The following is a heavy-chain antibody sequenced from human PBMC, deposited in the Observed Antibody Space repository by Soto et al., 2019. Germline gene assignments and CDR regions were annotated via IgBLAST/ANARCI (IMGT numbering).Heavy chain of an antibody. CDR3: ARDRRGYSYGFWFDP. CDR2: IYHSGST. Sequence: LSLTCAVSGYSISSGYYWGWIRQPPGKGLEWIGSIYHSGSTYYNPSLKSRVTISVDTSKNQFSLKLSSVTAADTAVYYCARDRRGYSYGFWFDPWGQGTLVTVSS. CDR1: GYSISSGYY. J-gene: IGHJ5*02. V-gene: IGHV4-38-2*02. D-gene: IGHD5-18*01.